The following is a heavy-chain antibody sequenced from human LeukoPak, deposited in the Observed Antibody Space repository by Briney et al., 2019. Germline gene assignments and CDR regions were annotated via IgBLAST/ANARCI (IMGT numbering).Heavy chain of an antibody. CDR2: IRSSGSTI. J-gene: IGHJ6*03. V-gene: IGHV3-48*03. CDR3: ASIAVAGTGDYYYMDV. D-gene: IGHD6-19*01. CDR1: GFTFSSYE. Sequence: PGGSLRLSCAASGFTFSSYEMNWVRQAPGKGLEWVSYIRSSGSTIYYADSVKGRFTTSRDNAKNSLYLQMNSLRAEDTAVYYCASIAVAGTGDYYYMDVWGKGTTVTV.